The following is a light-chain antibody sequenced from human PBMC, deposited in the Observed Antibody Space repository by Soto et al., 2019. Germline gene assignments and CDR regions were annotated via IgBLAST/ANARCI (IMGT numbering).Light chain of an antibody. CDR3: SSRTSTTLVI. Sequence: QSALTQPASVSGSPGQSITISCAGTSSDIGADNYVSWYQQYPGKAPKLLIPDITNRPSGVSNRFSGSKSGNTASLTISGLQAEDEAIYYCSSRTSTTLVIFGGGTKVTVL. V-gene: IGLV2-14*03. CDR2: DIT. J-gene: IGLJ2*01. CDR1: SSDIGADNY.